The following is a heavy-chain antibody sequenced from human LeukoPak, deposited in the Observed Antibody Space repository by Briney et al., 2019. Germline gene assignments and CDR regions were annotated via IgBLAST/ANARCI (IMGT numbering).Heavy chain of an antibody. CDR2: INPSSGGT. CDR1: GYTFTDYY. Sequence: ASVKVSCKASGYTFTDYYMHWVRQAPGQGLEWMGRINPSSGGTNFAQKFQGRVTMTRDTSISTAYMELSRLRSDDTAVYYCARADSNSDRYYFHYMDVWGKGTTVTVSS. V-gene: IGHV1-2*06. J-gene: IGHJ6*03. CDR3: ARADSNSDRYYFHYMDV. D-gene: IGHD4-11*01.